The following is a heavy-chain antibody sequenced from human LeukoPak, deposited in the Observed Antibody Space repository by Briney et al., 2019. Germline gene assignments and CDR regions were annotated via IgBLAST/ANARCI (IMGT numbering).Heavy chain of an antibody. J-gene: IGHJ4*02. CDR3: ARDVQVATIYPLDY. D-gene: IGHD5-12*01. CDR2: ISGSGGST. Sequence: GGSLRLSCAASGFTFSSYAMSWVRQAPGKGLEWVSAISGSGGSTYYADSVKGRFTISRDNAKNSLYLQMNSLRAEDTAVYYCARDVQVATIYPLDYWGQGTLVTVSS. CDR1: GFTFSSYA. V-gene: IGHV3-23*01.